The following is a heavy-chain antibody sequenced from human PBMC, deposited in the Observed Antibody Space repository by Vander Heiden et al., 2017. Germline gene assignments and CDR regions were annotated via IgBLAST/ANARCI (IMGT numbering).Heavy chain of an antibody. CDR2: ISGSGIST. V-gene: IGHV3-23*01. J-gene: IGHJ5*02. CDR3: AKDPGYSYASTWFDP. Sequence: EVQLSASGGGLVQPGGSLRLSCAAPGFTFSSYAMSWVRQAPGKGLEWVSAISGSGISTYSASSVKGRFTISRDNSNNTLYLQMNSLRADDTAVYYCAKDPGYSYASTWFDPWGQGTLVTVSS. D-gene: IGHD5-18*01. CDR1: GFTFSSYA.